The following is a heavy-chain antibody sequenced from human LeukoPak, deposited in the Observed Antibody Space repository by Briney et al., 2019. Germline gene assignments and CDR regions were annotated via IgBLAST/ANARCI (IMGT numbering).Heavy chain of an antibody. D-gene: IGHD2-8*01. J-gene: IGHJ4*02. CDR2: IYYSGST. V-gene: IGHV4-59*01. Sequence: SETLSLTCTVSGGSISSYYWSWIRQPPGKGLEWIGYIYYSGSTNYNPSLKSRVTISVDTSKNQFSLKLSSVTAADTAAYYCARGVAYCTNGVCPFDYWGQGTLVTVSS. CDR3: ARGVAYCTNGVCPFDY. CDR1: GGSISSYY.